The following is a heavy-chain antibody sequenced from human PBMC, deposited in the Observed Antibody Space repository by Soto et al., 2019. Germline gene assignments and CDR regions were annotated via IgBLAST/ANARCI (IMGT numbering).Heavy chain of an antibody. V-gene: IGHV3-7*05. J-gene: IGHJ3*01. D-gene: IGHD2-15*01. CDR3: ARYVGEI. CDR2: INQDGSEK. Sequence: EAQLVESGGALVQPGGSLRLSCAASGFNFSFYYMTWVRQAPGKGLQWVANINQDGSEKYSVDSVKGRFTISRDNGKNSVDLQMNSLRVEDTAVYFCARYVGEIWGHGTKVTVSS. CDR1: GFNFSFYY.